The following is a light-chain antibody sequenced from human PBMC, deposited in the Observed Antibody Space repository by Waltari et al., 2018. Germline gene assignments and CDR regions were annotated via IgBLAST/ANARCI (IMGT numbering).Light chain of an antibody. CDR2: DAS. J-gene: IGKJ5*01. V-gene: IGKV1-33*01. CDR3: QQYDNLPSG. Sequence: DIQMTQSPSSLSASVGDRVTITCQASQDISNYLNWYQQKPGKAPKLLSYDASNLETGVPSRFSGSGSGTDFTFTISSLQPEDIATYYCQQYDNLPSGFGQGTRLEIK. CDR1: QDISNY.